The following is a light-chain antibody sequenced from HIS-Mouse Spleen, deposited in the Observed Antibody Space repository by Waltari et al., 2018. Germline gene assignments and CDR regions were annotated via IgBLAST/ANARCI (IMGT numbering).Light chain of an antibody. V-gene: IGLV1-51*01. CDR3: GTWDSSLSAWV. CDR1: SSNIGNNY. J-gene: IGLJ3*02. CDR2: DKK. Sequence: QSVLTQPPSVSAAPGQKVTISCSGSSSNIGNNYVSWYQQLPGTAPKRLLYDKKKRPPWIPDRFSGSKSGTSATLGITGLQTGDEADYYCGTWDSSLSAWVFGGGTKLTVL.